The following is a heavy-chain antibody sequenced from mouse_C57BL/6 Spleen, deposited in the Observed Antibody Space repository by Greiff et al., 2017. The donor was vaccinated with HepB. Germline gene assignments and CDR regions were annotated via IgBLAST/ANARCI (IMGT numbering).Heavy chain of an antibody. CDR1: GYTFTSYW. D-gene: IGHD1-1*01. CDR3: ARTITTVVATGAMDY. V-gene: IGHV1-69*01. J-gene: IGHJ4*01. CDR2: IDPSDSYT. Sequence: VKLQQPGAELVMPGASVKLSCKASGYTFTSYWMHWVKQRPGQGLEWIGEIDPSDSYTNYNQKFKGKSTLTVDKSSSTAYMQLSSLTSEDSAVYYCARTITTVVATGAMDYWGQGTSVTVSS.